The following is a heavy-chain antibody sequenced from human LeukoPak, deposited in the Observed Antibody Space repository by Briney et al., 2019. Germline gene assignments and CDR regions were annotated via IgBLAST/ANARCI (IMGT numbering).Heavy chain of an antibody. V-gene: IGHV3-48*03. CDR2: ISSSGSTI. CDR3: ARDRSYGSFNY. D-gene: IGHD5-18*01. CDR1: GFTFSSFE. Sequence: GGTLRLSCAASGFTFSSFEMNWVRQAPGKGLEWVSYISSSGSTIYYADSVKGRFTISRDNAKNSLYLQMSSLRAEDTAVYYCARDRSYGSFNYWGQGTLVTVSS. J-gene: IGHJ4*02.